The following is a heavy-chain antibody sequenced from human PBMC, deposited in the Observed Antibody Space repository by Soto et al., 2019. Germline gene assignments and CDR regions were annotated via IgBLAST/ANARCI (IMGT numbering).Heavy chain of an antibody. CDR1: GYTFTGYY. CDR3: ARGQLAGYYYYGMDV. Sequence: ASVKVSCKASGYTFTGYYMHWVRQAPGQGLEWMGWINPNSGGTNYAQKFQGWVTMTRDTSISTAYMELSRLRSDDTAVYYCARGQLAGYYYYGMDVWGQGTTVTVSS. CDR2: INPNSGGT. J-gene: IGHJ6*02. V-gene: IGHV1-2*04. D-gene: IGHD1-1*01.